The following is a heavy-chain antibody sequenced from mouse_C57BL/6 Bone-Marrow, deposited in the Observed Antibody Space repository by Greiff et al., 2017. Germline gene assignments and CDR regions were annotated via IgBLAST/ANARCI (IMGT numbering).Heavy chain of an antibody. CDR2: IDPSDSYT. D-gene: IGHD4-1*01. CDR3: ARLGRGYFDY. J-gene: IGHJ2*01. Sequence: VQLQQPGAELVKPGASVKLSCKASGYTFTSYWMQWVKQRPGQGLEWIGEIDPSDSYTNYNQKFKGKATLTVDTSSSTAYMQLSSLTSEDSAVYYGARLGRGYFDYWGQGTTLTVSS. CDR1: GYTFTSYW. V-gene: IGHV1-50*01.